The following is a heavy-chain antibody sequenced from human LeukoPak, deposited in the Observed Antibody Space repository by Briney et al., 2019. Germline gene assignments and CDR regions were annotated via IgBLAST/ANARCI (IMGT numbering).Heavy chain of an antibody. CDR1: GFTFSSYW. D-gene: IGHD1-26*01. V-gene: IGHV3-7*04. Sequence: GGSLRLSCAASGFTFSSYWMSWVRQAPGKGLEWVANIKQDGSEKYYVDSVKGRFTISRDNAKNSLYLQMNSLRAEDTAVYYCARGPPDGWEVYCDFWGQGTLVTVSS. CDR3: ARGPPDGWEVYCDF. J-gene: IGHJ4*02. CDR2: IKQDGSEK.